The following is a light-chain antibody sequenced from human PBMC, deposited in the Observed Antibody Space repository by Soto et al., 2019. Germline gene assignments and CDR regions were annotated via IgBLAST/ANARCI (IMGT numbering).Light chain of an antibody. Sequence: QSVLTQPPSASGTPGQRVTISCSGTFSNLGSNFVFWYQQLPGAAPKLLISRNDQRPSGVPDRFSGSKSGTSASLAISGLWSEDEADYHCAAWDDSLRGVVFGGGTKLTVL. CDR2: RND. V-gene: IGLV1-47*03. CDR3: AAWDDSLRGVV. CDR1: FSNLGSNF. J-gene: IGLJ2*01.